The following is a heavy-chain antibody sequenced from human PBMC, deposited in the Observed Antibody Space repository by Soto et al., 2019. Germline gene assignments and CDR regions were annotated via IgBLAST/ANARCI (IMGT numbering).Heavy chain of an antibody. J-gene: IGHJ4*02. CDR3: ARSKHIVLVPAAMQCYFDY. CDR1: GGSISSGDYY. D-gene: IGHD2-2*01. CDR2: IYYSGST. Sequence: LSLTCTVSGGSISSGDYYWSCIRQPPGKGLEWIGYIYYSGSTYYNPSLKSRVTISVDTSKNQFSLKLSSVTAADTAVYYCARSKHIVLVPAAMQCYFDYWGQGTLVT. V-gene: IGHV4-30-4*01.